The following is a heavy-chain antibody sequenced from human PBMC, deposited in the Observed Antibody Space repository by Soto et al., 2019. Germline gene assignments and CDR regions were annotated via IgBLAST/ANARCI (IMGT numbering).Heavy chain of an antibody. CDR3: TRAREADYYGMDV. V-gene: IGHV3-49*04. CDR1: GFTFGYYA. J-gene: IGHJ6*02. Sequence: GGSLRLSCTASGFTFGYYAMSWVRQAPGKGLEWVGFIRSKAYGGTTEYAASVKGRFTISRDDSKSIAYLQMNSLKTEDTAVYYCTRAREADYYGMDVWGQGTTVTVSS. D-gene: IGHD6-19*01. CDR2: IRSKAYGGTT.